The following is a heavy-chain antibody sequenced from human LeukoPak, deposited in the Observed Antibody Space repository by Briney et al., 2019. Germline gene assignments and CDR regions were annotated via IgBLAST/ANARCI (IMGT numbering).Heavy chain of an antibody. J-gene: IGHJ4*02. V-gene: IGHV3-33*03. CDR3: AKDRETYEYTFDY. D-gene: IGHD6-6*01. CDR1: GFSFSTYG. Sequence: GESLRLSCAASGFSFSTYGVHWVRQAPGKGLEWVAVMWYDGSKDYYADSVKARFTISRNTSKKTLYLQMNNLRAEDTAVYYCAKDRETYEYTFDYWGQGTLVTVSS. CDR2: MWYDGSKD.